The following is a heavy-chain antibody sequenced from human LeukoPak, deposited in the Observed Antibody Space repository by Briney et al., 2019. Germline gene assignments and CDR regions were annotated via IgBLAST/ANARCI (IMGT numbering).Heavy chain of an antibody. V-gene: IGHV1-69*13. J-gene: IGHJ6*03. D-gene: IGHD2-8*02. CDR2: IIPLFGTA. CDR1: GGTFSSYP. CDR3: TRDSWSQIDYYYYMDV. Sequence: GASVTVSCKSSGGTFSSYPVSWVRQAPGPGLEWMGRIIPLFGTANYAQKFEGRVTISADEPTGKAYMELTSLRSEDTAVYYCTRDSWSQIDYYYYMDVWGKGTTVIVSS.